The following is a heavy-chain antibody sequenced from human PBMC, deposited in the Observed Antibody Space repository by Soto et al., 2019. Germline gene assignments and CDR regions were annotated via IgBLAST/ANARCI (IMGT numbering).Heavy chain of an antibody. D-gene: IGHD2-21*02. CDR1: RGSFSRYY. V-gene: IGHV4-34*01. CDR2: INHSGST. CDR3: ARERGVHIDVVTPEGGMHA. Sequence: SENLSLTSAVYRGSFSRYYWSWIRQPPRKELEWIGEINHSGSTNYNPSLKSRVTISVDTSKNQFSLKLSSVTAADTAGYYCARERGVHIDVVTPEGGMHAWRQGTTVTVS. J-gene: IGHJ6*02.